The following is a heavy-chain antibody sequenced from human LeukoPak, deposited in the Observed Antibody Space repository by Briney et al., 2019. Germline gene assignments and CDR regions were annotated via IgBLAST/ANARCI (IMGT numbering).Heavy chain of an antibody. V-gene: IGHV1-18*01. CDR1: GYVFTSYG. J-gene: IGHJ4*02. CDR2: ISSHTSDT. CDR3: ARDVRRLQLSTYFFDF. D-gene: IGHD4-17*01. Sequence: ASVRVSCKASGYVFTSYGISWVRQAPGQGLEWMGWISSHTSDTRYAQRFQDRVTMTTDISTTTAYLDLRSLRFDDTAVYYCARDVRRLQLSTYFFDFWGQGTLVSVSS.